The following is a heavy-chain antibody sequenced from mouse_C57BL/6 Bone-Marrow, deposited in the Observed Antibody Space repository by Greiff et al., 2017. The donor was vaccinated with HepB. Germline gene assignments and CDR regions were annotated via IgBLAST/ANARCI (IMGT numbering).Heavy chain of an antibody. J-gene: IGHJ1*03. CDR1: GFSLTSYG. CDR2: IWRGGST. Sequence: VQLMESGPGLVQPSQSLSITCTVSGFSLTSYGVHWVRQSPGKGLEWLGVIWRGGSTDYNAAFMSRLSITKDNSKSQVFFKMNSLQADDTAIYYCSKKEYYGNFYWYFDVWGTGTTVTVSS. D-gene: IGHD2-1*01. V-gene: IGHV2-5*01. CDR3: SKKEYYGNFYWYFDV.